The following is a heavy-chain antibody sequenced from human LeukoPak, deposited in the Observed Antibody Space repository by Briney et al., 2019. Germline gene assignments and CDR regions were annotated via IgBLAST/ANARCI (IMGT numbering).Heavy chain of an antibody. CDR2: IVGRDGDT. J-gene: IGHJ5*01. Sequence: PGGSLRLSCAASGFTFSNFGITWVRQAPGKGLEWVSTIVGRDGDTYYTDSVKGRFTISRDISKNTVYLQMTSLRGDDTAVYYCAKYEIVLPQGSPIPHWCEFWGQGSLVTVTS. V-gene: IGHV3-23*01. D-gene: IGHD2-8*01. CDR3: AKYEIVLPQGSPIPHWCEF. CDR1: GFTFSNFG.